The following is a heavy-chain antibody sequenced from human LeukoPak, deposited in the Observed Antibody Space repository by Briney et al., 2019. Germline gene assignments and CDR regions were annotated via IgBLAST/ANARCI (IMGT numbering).Heavy chain of an antibody. V-gene: IGHV4-39*01. CDR3: ARHTYYDSSGYPIDY. J-gene: IGHJ4*02. CDR2: IYYSGST. CDR1: GGSISSSSYY. D-gene: IGHD3-22*01. Sequence: SETLSLTCTVSGGSISSSSYYWGWLRQPPGKGLEWIGSIYYSGSTYYNPSLKSRVTISVDTSKNQFSLKLSSVTAADTAVYYCARHTYYDSSGYPIDYWGQGTLVTVSS.